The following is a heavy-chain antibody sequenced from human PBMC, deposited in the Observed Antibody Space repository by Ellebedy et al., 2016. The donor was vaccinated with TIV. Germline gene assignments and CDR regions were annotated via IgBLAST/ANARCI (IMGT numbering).Heavy chain of an antibody. CDR3: ARGAYSGYDYFDG. Sequence: GESLKISCAASGFTFSQHSMYWVRQAPGKGLEWVSFISFSSSVVYYADSVRGRFTIPRDNAKNSLFLQMESLTVEDTAVYYCARGAYSGYDYFDGWGQGILVTVSS. CDR1: GFTFSQHS. D-gene: IGHD5-12*01. J-gene: IGHJ4*02. CDR2: ISFSSSVV. V-gene: IGHV3-48*04.